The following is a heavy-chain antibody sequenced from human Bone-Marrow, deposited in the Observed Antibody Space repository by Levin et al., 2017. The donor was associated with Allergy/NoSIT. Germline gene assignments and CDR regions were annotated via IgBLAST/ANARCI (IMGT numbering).Heavy chain of an antibody. V-gene: IGHV1-2*02. Sequence: GESLKISCKTSGYNFIGYYIHWVRQAPGQGLEWMGWIYPKTGGTTFARNFRGRVTMTRDTSINTTYMELDTLTIDDSAVYFCARGGVVENSSGWVLDFWGQGTQVTVFS. CDR2: IYPKTGGT. D-gene: IGHD6-19*01. CDR3: ARGGVVENSSGWVLDF. CDR1: GYNFIGYY. J-gene: IGHJ4*02.